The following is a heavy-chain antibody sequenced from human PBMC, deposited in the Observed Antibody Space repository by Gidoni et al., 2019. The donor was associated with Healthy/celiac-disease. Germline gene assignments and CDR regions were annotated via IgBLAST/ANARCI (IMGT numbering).Heavy chain of an antibody. CDR3: ARHGGSTVVTHALGYYYYGMDV. Sequence: QLQLQESGPGLVKPSETLSLTCTVSGGSISSSSYYWGWIRQPPGKGLEWIGSIYYSGSTYYNPSLKSRVTISVDTSKNQFSLKLSSVTAADTAVYYCARHGGSTVVTHALGYYYYGMDVWGQGTTVTVSS. CDR2: IYYSGST. CDR1: GGSISSSSYY. D-gene: IGHD4-17*01. V-gene: IGHV4-39*01. J-gene: IGHJ6*02.